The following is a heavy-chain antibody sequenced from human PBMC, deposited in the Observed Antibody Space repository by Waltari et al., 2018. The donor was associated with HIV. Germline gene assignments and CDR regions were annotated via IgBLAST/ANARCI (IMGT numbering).Heavy chain of an antibody. Sequence: QEELVQSGAEVKKSGASVRISCKTSINTFDNYVIYWLRQAPGQSLQWLGWIHPHSHVPRYSPDFEDRVTITRDPSRNVIYMEISSLTSEDTAVYFCTSGPENGWFVDWGQGTLVSVS. D-gene: IGHD6-19*01. CDR2: IHPHSHVP. V-gene: IGHV1-8*01. J-gene: IGHJ4*02. CDR3: TSGPENGWFVD. CDR1: INTFDNYV.